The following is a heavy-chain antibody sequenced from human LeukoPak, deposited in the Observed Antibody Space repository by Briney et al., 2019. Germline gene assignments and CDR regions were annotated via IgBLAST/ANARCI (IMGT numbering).Heavy chain of an antibody. D-gene: IGHD6-13*01. CDR2: IIPIFGTA. CDR1: GYTFTSYA. V-gene: IGHV1-69*06. Sequence: ASVKVSCKASGYTFTSYAISWVRQAPGQGLEWMGGIIPIFGTANYAQKFQGRVTITADKSTSTAYMELSSLRSEDTAVYYCASGSSWYWWFDPWGQGTLVTVSS. CDR3: ASGSSWYWWFDP. J-gene: IGHJ5*02.